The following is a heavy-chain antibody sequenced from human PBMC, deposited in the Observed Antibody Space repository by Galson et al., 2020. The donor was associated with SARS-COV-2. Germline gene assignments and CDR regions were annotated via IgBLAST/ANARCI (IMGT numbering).Heavy chain of an antibody. D-gene: IGHD2-2*01. CDR3: ARSYCSSTSCYRYYYYGMDV. Sequence: SETLSLTCTVSGGSISSSSYYWGWIRQPPGKGLEWIGSIYYSGSTYYNPSLKSRVTISVDTSKNQFSLKLSSVTAADTAVYYCARSYCSSTSCYRYYYYGMDVWGQGTTVTVSS. CDR1: GGSISSSSYY. V-gene: IGHV4-39*01. J-gene: IGHJ6*02. CDR2: IYYSGST.